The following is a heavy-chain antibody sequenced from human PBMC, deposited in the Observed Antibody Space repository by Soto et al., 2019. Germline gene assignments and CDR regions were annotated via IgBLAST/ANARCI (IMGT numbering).Heavy chain of an antibody. CDR3: ATTSPRRYCSGGSCGPCRPDDAFDI. J-gene: IGHJ3*02. CDR1: GYTLTELS. V-gene: IGHV1-24*01. Sequence: SVKVCRKVSGYTLTELSLHLVRQAPGKRVEWVGGFYPEDGETIYAQKCQGRVTMTEDTSTDTAYMELSSLRSEDTAVYYCATTSPRRYCSGGSCGPCRPDDAFDIWGQGAMVTVSS. CDR2: FYPEDGET. D-gene: IGHD2-15*01.